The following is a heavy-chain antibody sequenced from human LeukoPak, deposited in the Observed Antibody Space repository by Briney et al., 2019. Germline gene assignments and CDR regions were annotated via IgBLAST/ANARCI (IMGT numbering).Heavy chain of an antibody. J-gene: IGHJ5*02. D-gene: IGHD3-9*01. Sequence: SETLSLTCAVYGGSFSGYYWSWIRQPPGKGLEWIGEINHSGSTNYNPSLKSRVTISVDTSKNQFSLKLSSVTAADTAVYYCARGYYDILTGYWNNWFDPWGQGTLVTVSS. V-gene: IGHV4-34*01. CDR2: INHSGST. CDR3: ARGYYDILTGYWNNWFDP. CDR1: GGSFSGYY.